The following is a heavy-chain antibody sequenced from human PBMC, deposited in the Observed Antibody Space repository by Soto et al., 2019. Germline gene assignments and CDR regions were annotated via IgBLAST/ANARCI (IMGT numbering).Heavy chain of an antibody. CDR2: INHSGST. D-gene: IGHD3-10*01. Sequence: SETLSLTCAVYGGSFSGYYWSWIRQPPGKGLECIGEINHSGSTNYNPSLKSRVTISVDTSKNQFSLKLSSVTAADTAVYYCARGVRQPYNWFDPWGQGTLVTVSS. V-gene: IGHV4-34*01. CDR3: ARGVRQPYNWFDP. J-gene: IGHJ5*02. CDR1: GGSFSGYY.